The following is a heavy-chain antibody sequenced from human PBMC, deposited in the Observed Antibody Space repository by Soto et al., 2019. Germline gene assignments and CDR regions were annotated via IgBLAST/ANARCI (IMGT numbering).Heavy chain of an antibody. J-gene: IGHJ6*02. Sequence: EVQLVESGGGLVKSGGSLRLSCAASGFTFSKTWMSWVRQAPGKGLEWVGRIKSKADGGTTDYTAPVKGRFTILRDDPKNQLYLQMNSLKTEDTAVYYCATGTKCSNGVCYPNYYGLDVWGPGTTVTVSS. CDR1: GFTFSKTW. CDR2: IKSKADGGTT. V-gene: IGHV3-15*05. D-gene: IGHD2-8*01. CDR3: ATGTKCSNGVCYPNYYGLDV.